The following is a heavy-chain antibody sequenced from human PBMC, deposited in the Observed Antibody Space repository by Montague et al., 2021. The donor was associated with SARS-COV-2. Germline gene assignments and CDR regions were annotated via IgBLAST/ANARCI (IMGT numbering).Heavy chain of an antibody. D-gene: IGHD1-26*01. J-gene: IGHJ4*02. CDR1: GDSVIHDF. CDR3: VRDPAPSGSGTFYDY. V-gene: IGHV4-59*02. CDR2: VYYSRSS. Sequence: SETLSLTCTVSGDSVIHDFWTWIRQPPGKGLEWIGYVYYSRSSSYNPSLRGRVSIAVDTSKNQFSLRLSTATAADTAIYYCVRDPAPSGSGTFYDYWGQGTLVAVSS.